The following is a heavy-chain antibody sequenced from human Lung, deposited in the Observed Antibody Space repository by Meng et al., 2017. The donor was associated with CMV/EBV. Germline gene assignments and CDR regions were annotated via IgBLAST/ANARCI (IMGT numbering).Heavy chain of an antibody. CDR2: IFSNDEQ. Sequence: SGPTLSXTTETLTLSCTVSCFSLSNPRMGVSWIRQPPGKALEWLAHIFSNDEQSYSTSLKSRLTISKDTSKSQVVLTMTNMDPVDTATYYGARIPSLRCVEWLKVGAYYGMDVWXQGTTVTVSS. CDR3: ARIPSLRCVEWLKVGAYYGMDV. J-gene: IGHJ6*02. D-gene: IGHD3-3*01. CDR1: CFSLSNPRMG. V-gene: IGHV2-26*01.